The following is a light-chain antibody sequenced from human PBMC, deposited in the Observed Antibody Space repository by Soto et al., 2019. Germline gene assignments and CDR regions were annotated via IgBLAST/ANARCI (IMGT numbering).Light chain of an antibody. CDR2: SND. Sequence: QSVLTQAPSASGTPGQRVTISCSGSSSNIGSNTVSWYQQVPGTAPKLLIYSNDQRPSGVPDRFSGSKSGTSASLAIGGLHSEDEADYYCAAWDDSLNGWVFGGGTKLTVL. CDR3: AAWDDSLNGWV. V-gene: IGLV1-44*01. J-gene: IGLJ3*02. CDR1: SSNIGSNT.